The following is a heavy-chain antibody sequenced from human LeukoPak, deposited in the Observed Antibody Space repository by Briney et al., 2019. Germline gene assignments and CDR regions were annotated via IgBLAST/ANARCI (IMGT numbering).Heavy chain of an antibody. CDR2: ISGSGGST. CDR1: GFTFSSYA. Sequence: AGGSLRLSCAASGFTFSSYAMRWVRQAPGKGLEWVSSISGSGGSTYYADSVKGRFTISRDNSKNTLYLQMNSLRAEDTAVYYCAKERSDIVATIFWYFDLWGRGTLVTVSS. V-gene: IGHV3-23*01. CDR3: AKERSDIVATIFWYFDL. D-gene: IGHD5-12*01. J-gene: IGHJ2*01.